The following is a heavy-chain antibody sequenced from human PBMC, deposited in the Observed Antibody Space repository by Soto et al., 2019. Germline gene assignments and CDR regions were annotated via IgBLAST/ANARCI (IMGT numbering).Heavy chain of an antibody. CDR2: IILIFGTA. CDR3: ARGGTIFGVVIKYYYYGMDV. CDR1: GGTFSSYA. Sequence: QVQLMQSGAEVKKPGSSVKVSCKASGGTFSSYAISWVRQAPGQGLEWMGGIILIFGTANYAQKFQGRVTITADESTSTAYMELSSLRSEDTAVYYCARGGTIFGVVIKYYYYGMDVWGQGTTVTVSS. J-gene: IGHJ6*02. V-gene: IGHV1-69*01. D-gene: IGHD3-3*01.